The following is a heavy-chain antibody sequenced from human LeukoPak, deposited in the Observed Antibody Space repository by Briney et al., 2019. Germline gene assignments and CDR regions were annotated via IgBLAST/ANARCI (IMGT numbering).Heavy chain of an antibody. J-gene: IGHJ4*02. D-gene: IGHD6-25*01. Sequence: GRSLRLSCAASGFTFSSYNMHWVRQAPGKGLEWVAVIWYDGSNKYCADSVKGRFTISRDNSKNTLYVQMNSLRVEDTAVYHCAKGVSGYVPGYWGQGTLVTVSS. CDR1: GFTFSSYN. V-gene: IGHV3-33*06. CDR3: AKGVSGYVPGY. CDR2: IWYDGSNK.